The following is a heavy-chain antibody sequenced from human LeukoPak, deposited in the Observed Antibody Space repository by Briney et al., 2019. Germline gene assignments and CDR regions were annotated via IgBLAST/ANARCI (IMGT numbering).Heavy chain of an antibody. D-gene: IGHD3-22*01. CDR1: GYTFTSYL. V-gene: IGHV5-51*01. Sequence: GESLKNACMGSGYTFTSYLIGWVRQMPGKGLEWMGMVYPGDSDTRYSPSFQGQVTISADKSINTAYLQWSSLKASDTAMYYCARTAEASSGYSYWGQGTLVIVSS. J-gene: IGHJ4*02. CDR3: ARTAEASSGYSY. CDR2: VYPGDSDT.